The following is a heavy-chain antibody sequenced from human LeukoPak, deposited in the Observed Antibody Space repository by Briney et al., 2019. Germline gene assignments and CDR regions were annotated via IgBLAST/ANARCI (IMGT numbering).Heavy chain of an antibody. V-gene: IGHV3-30*18. Sequence: GGSLRLSCAASGFTFSSYGMHWVRQAPGKGLEWVAVISYDGSNKYYADSVKGRFTISRDNSKNTLYLQMNSLRAEDTAVYYCAKDARGTAMVPGGYWGQGTLVTVSS. CDR2: ISYDGSNK. D-gene: IGHD5-18*01. CDR3: AKDARGTAMVPGGY. J-gene: IGHJ4*02. CDR1: GFTFSSYG.